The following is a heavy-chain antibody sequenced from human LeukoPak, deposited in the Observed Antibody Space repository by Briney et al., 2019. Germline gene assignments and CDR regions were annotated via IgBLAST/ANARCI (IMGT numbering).Heavy chain of an antibody. CDR1: GFTFSSSS. CDR2: ISGSSSTR. Sequence: PGGSQRLSCAASGFTFSSSSMNWVRQAPGKGLEWVSYISGSSSTRNYADSVKGRFTISRDNAKSSLYLQMHSLRAEDTAVYYCARDFRGSGTSFDYWGQGTLVTVSS. V-gene: IGHV3-48*01. CDR3: ARDFRGSGTSFDY. D-gene: IGHD1-26*01. J-gene: IGHJ4*02.